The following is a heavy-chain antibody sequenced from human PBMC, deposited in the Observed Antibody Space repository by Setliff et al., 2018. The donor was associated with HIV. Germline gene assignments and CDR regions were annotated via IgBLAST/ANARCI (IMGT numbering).Heavy chain of an antibody. CDR2: VNPYSGNS. CDR1: GYTFTSYD. V-gene: IGHV1-8*02. J-gene: IGHJ4*02. D-gene: IGHD2-15*01. CDR3: ARGYASGSGSYYYDY. Sequence: ASVKVSCKASGYTFTSYDINWVRQATGQGLEWLGWVNPYSGNSGYAHKFHGRLTMTRDTSRGTANMELRSLRSDDTAVYFCARGYASGSGSYYYDYWGQGTLVTVSS.